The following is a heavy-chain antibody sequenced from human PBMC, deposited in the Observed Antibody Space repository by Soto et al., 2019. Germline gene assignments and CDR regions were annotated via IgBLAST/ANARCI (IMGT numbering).Heavy chain of an antibody. CDR2: IYYSGST. D-gene: IGHD3-10*01. CDR1: GGSISSYY. CDR3: ATLRFGEPPAYYYGLDV. V-gene: IGHV4-59*01. J-gene: IGHJ6*02. Sequence: SETLSLTCTVPGGSISSYYWSWIRQPPGKGLEWIGYIYYSGSTNYNPSLKSRVTISVDTSKNQFSLKLSSVTAADTAVYSCATLRFGEPPAYYYGLDVWGQGTTVTVSS.